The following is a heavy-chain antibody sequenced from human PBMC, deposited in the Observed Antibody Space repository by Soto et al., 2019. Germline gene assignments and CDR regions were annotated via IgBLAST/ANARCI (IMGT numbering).Heavy chain of an antibody. D-gene: IGHD4-17*01. V-gene: IGHV4-59*01. Sequence: QVQLQESGPGLVKPSETLSLTCTVSGGSISSYYRSWIRQPPGKGLEWIGYIYYSGSTNYNPSLNSRVTISVDTSKNQFSLKLSSVTAAATAVYYCARVGYVDYALGSYLDYWGQGTLVTVSS. CDR3: ARVGYVDYALGSYLDY. CDR2: IYYSGST. J-gene: IGHJ4*02. CDR1: GGSISSYY.